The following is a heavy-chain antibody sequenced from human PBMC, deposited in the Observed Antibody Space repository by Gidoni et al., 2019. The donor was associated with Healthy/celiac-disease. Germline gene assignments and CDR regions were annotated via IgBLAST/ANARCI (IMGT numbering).Heavy chain of an antibody. CDR3: ANSGNTAMVPFDY. CDR1: GFTFSSYA. Sequence: EVQLLESGGGLVQPGGSLRLSCAASGFTFSSYAMRWVRQAPGKGLEWVSAISGSGGSTYYADSVKGRFTISRDNSKNTLYLQMNSLRAEDTAVYYCANSGNTAMVPFDYWGQGTLVTVSS. D-gene: IGHD5-18*01. CDR2: ISGSGGST. V-gene: IGHV3-23*01. J-gene: IGHJ4*02.